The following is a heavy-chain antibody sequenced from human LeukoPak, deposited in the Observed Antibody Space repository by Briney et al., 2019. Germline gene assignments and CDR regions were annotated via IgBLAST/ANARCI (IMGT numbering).Heavy chain of an antibody. D-gene: IGHD2/OR15-2a*01. CDR3: ARGENYHFHTDV. J-gene: IGHJ6*03. V-gene: IGHV3-66*02. CDR2: LYSGGDT. Sequence: GGSLRLSCAASGLSVSDSYMSWVRQAPGKGLEWVSILYSGGDTYYSASVRGRFTISRDNSKNTLYLQMNTLSAADTAVYCCARGENYHFHTDVWGKGATVTVSS. CDR1: GLSVSDSY.